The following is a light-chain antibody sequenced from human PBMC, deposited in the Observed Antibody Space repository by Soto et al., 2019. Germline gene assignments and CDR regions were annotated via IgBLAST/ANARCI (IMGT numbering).Light chain of an antibody. Sequence: DIQMTQSPSTLSASVGDRVTITCRASQSISSWLAWYQQKPGKAPKLLIYKASSLASGVPSRFSGSGSGTEFTLTISSLQPDDFATYYSQEYNSYSRTFGQGTKLEIK. J-gene: IGKJ2*01. V-gene: IGKV1-5*03. CDR1: QSISSW. CDR2: KAS. CDR3: QEYNSYSRT.